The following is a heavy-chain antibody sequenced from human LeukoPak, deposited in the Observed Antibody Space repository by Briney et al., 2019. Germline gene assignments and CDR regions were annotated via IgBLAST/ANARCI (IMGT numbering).Heavy chain of an antibody. D-gene: IGHD3-16*02. CDR1: GGSISSYY. V-gene: IGHV4-59*01. Sequence: SETLSLTCIVSGGSISSYYWSWIRQPPGKGLEWIGYIYYSGSTNYNPSLKSRVTISVDTSKDQFSLKLSSVTAADTAVYYCARVGAGELSSNAFDYWGQGALVTVSS. CDR2: IYYSGST. J-gene: IGHJ4*02. CDR3: ARVGAGELSSNAFDY.